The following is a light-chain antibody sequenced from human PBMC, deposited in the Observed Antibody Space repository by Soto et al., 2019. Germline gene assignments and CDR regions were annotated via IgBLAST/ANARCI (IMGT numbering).Light chain of an antibody. CDR2: WAT. CDR1: QSLLYSSNNQHY. Sequence: DIAVTQFPESLTVSPGERATIYCRSSQSLLYSSNNQHYISWYQQKPVQPTKLLITWATARERGVPERFRGSGSGADFTLNIDNLQAEDVATYFCPKYYGIPWTFGQGTKV. J-gene: IGKJ1*01. V-gene: IGKV4-1*01. CDR3: PKYYGIPWT.